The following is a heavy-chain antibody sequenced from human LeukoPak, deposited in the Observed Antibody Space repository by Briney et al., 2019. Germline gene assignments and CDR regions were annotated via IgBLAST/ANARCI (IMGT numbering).Heavy chain of an antibody. V-gene: IGHV4-4*07. CDR1: GGSISSYY. D-gene: IGHD3-10*01. Sequence: SETLSLTCTVSGGSISSYYWSWIRQPAGKGLEWIGRIYTSGSTNYNPSLKSRVTISVDTSKNQFSLKLSSVTAADTAVYYCARVTESYGSGRRHNYYYYYMDVWGKGTTVTISS. J-gene: IGHJ6*03. CDR2: IYTSGST. CDR3: ARVTESYGSGRRHNYYYYYMDV.